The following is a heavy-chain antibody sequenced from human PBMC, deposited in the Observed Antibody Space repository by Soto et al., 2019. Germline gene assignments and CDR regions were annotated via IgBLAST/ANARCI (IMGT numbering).Heavy chain of an antibody. Sequence: PSETLSLTCTVSGGSISSGGYYWSWIRQHPGKGLEWIGYIYYSGSTYYNPSLESRVTISVDTSKNQFSLKLSSVTAADTAVYYCARGGYDSSGYYPFDYWGQGTLVTVSS. D-gene: IGHD3-22*01. CDR3: ARGGYDSSGYYPFDY. V-gene: IGHV4-31*03. J-gene: IGHJ4*02. CDR2: IYYSGST. CDR1: GGSISSGGYY.